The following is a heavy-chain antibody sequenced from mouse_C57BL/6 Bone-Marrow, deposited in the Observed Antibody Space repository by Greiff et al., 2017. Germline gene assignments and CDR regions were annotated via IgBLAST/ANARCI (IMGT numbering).Heavy chain of an antibody. CDR3: ASLFSTTVVAGAY. J-gene: IGHJ3*01. CDR2: IDPSDSYT. CDR1: GYTFTSYW. D-gene: IGHD1-1*01. Sequence: VQLQQPGAELVRPGTSVKLSCKASGYTFTSYWMHWVKQRPGQGLEWIGVIDPSDSYTNYNQKFKGKTTLTVDTSSSTAYLQLSSLTSEDSAVYYFASLFSTTVVAGAYWGQGTLVTVSA. V-gene: IGHV1-59*01.